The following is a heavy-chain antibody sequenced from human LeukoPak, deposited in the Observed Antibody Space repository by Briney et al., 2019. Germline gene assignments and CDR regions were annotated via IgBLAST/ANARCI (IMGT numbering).Heavy chain of an antibody. D-gene: IGHD3-10*01. J-gene: IGHJ4*02. Sequence: ASVKVSCKASGYTFTSYGISWVRQAPGQGLEWMGWISAYNGNTNYAQKLQGRVTMTTDTSTSTAYMELRSLRSDDTAVYYCARSKRPAYYYGSGSYYSDYWGQGTLVTVPS. CDR3: ARSKRPAYYYGSGSYYSDY. CDR1: GYTFTSYG. V-gene: IGHV1-18*01. CDR2: ISAYNGNT.